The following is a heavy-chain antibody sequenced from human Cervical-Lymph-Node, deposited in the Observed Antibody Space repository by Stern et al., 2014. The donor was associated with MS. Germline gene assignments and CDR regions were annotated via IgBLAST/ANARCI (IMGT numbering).Heavy chain of an antibody. CDR1: EFTFSSFG. CDR2: IAYDGSVK. CDR3: VKGFEGSSGYYPHYFDY. V-gene: IGHV3-30*18. Sequence: MQLVESGGGVVQPGRSLRLSCAASEFTFSSFGMHWVRQAPGKGLEWVAVIAYDGSVKQYADSVRGRFTTSRDNSKTTAYMKMNSLRAEDAAVYYCVKGFEGSSGYYPHYFDYWGQGTLVTVSS. J-gene: IGHJ4*02. D-gene: IGHD3-22*01.